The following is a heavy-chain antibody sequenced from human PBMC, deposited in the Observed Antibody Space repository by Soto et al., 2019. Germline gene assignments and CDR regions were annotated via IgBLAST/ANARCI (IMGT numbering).Heavy chain of an antibody. CDR2: INSDGSST. Sequence: GGSLRLSCAASGFTFSSYWMHWVRQAPGKGLVWVSRINSDGSSTSYADSVKGRFTISRDNAKNTLYLQMNSLRAEDTAVYYCARAICSGGSCYWDYYYGMDVWGQGTTVTVSS. J-gene: IGHJ6*02. CDR1: GFTFSSYW. D-gene: IGHD2-15*01. CDR3: ARAICSGGSCYWDYYYGMDV. V-gene: IGHV3-74*01.